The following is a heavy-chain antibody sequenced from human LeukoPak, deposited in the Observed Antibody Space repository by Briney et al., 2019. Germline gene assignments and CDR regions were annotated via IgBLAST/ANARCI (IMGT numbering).Heavy chain of an antibody. CDR2: IYYSGST. J-gene: IGHJ4*02. CDR3: ARAKFQLVGAFDY. D-gene: IGHD6-6*01. V-gene: IGHV4-39*01. CDR1: GGSISSSSYY. Sequence: PSETLSLTCTVSGGSISSSSYYWGWIRQPPGKGLEWIGSIYYSGSTYYNPSLKSRVTISVDTSKNQFSLKLSSVTAADTAVYYCARAKFQLVGAFDYWGQGTLVTVSS.